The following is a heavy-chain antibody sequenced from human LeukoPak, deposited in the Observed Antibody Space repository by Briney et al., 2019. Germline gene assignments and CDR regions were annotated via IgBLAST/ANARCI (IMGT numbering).Heavy chain of an antibody. CDR1: KFTFTNYG. CDR3: AKDDEYYYDSSGYYPSFFDY. D-gene: IGHD3-22*01. J-gene: IGHJ4*02. V-gene: IGHV3-30*18. CDR2: ISYDGSTK. Sequence: GGSLRLSCAASKFTFTNYGMQWVRQAPGKGLEWVAVISYDGSTKFYADSVKGRFTISRDNSKNTLYLQMNSLRAEDTAVYYCAKDDEYYYDSSGYYPSFFDYWGQGTLVTVSS.